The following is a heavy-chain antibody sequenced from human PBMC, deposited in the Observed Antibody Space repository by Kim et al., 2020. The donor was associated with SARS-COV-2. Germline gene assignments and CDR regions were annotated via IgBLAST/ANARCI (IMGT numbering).Heavy chain of an antibody. Sequence: SVKVSCKASGCTFTSYSISWVRQAPGQGLEWMGGIIPIFGTAHYAQKFQGRVTITADESTSTAYMELSSLRSEDTAVYYCAIYSSGGIFYFDYWGQGTLVTVSS. J-gene: IGHJ4*02. D-gene: IGHD6-19*01. CDR1: GCTFTSYS. CDR3: AIYSSGGIFYFDY. V-gene: IGHV1-69*13. CDR2: IIPIFGTA.